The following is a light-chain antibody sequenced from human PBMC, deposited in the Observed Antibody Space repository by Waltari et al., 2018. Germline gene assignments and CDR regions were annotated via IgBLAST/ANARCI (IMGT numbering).Light chain of an antibody. CDR3: QQCYLTPYT. Sequence: DIVMTQSPASLAVSLGERATINCKPSQSVLYSSNNKNYLAWYQQKPGQPPKLLIYWASTRESGVPDRFSGSGSGTDFTLTISSLQAEDVAVYYCQQCYLTPYTFGQGTNLEIK. V-gene: IGKV4-1*01. J-gene: IGKJ2*01. CDR1: QSVLYSSNNKNY. CDR2: WAS.